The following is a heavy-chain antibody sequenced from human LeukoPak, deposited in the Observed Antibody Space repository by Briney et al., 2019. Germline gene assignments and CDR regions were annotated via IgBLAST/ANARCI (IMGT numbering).Heavy chain of an antibody. CDR1: GGSISSGTYY. Sequence: SQTLSLTSTLSGGSISSGTYYWGWVRQPPGKGLEWIGSIYYSGSTSYNPSLKSRVTISVDTSKNQFSLKLGSVTAADTAVYYCARNASDSGTSYFDYWGQGTLVTVSS. V-gene: IGHV4-39*01. D-gene: IGHD1-26*01. CDR2: IYYSGST. CDR3: ARNASDSGTSYFDY. J-gene: IGHJ4*02.